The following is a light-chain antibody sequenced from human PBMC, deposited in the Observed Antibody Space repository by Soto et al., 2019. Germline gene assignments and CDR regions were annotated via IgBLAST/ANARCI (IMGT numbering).Light chain of an antibody. CDR3: SSYTSSFTPYV. CDR1: SSDVGGYNY. V-gene: IGLV2-14*01. CDR2: DVS. J-gene: IGLJ1*01. Sequence: QSALTQPASVSGSPGQSITISCTGTSSDVGGYNYVSWYQQHPGKAPKLMIYDVSNRPSGVSNRFSGSKSGNTASLTISGLQAEDVADYYCSSYTSSFTPYVFGTGTKVTVL.